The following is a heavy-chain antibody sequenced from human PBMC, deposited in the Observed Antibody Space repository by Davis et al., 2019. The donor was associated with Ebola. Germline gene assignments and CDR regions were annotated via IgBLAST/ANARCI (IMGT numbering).Heavy chain of an antibody. CDR1: GYTFTSYA. CDR2: INAGNGNT. J-gene: IGHJ6*02. Sequence: AASVKVSCKASGYTFTSYAMHWVRQAPGQRLEWMGWINAGNGNTKYSQKFQGRVTITRDTSASTAYMELSSLRSEDTAVYYCAKDKSPYYYYGMDVWGQGTTVTVSS. V-gene: IGHV1-3*01. CDR3: AKDKSPYYYYGMDV.